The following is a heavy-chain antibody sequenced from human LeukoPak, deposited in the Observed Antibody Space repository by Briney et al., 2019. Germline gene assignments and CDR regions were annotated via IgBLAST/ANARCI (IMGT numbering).Heavy chain of an antibody. CDR3: TTALYSRKRRNDY. CDR2: IKSKTDGGTT. Sequence: GGSLRLSCAASGFTFSNAWMSWVRQAPGKGLEWVGRIKSKTDGGTTDYAAPVKGRLTISRDDSKNTLYLQMNSLKTEDTAVYYCTTALYSRKRRNDYWGQGTLVTVSS. V-gene: IGHV3-15*01. J-gene: IGHJ4*02. CDR1: GFTFSNAW. D-gene: IGHD2-21*01.